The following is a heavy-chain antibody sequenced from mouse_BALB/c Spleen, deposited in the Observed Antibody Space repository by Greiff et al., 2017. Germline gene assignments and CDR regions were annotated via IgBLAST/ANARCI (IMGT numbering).Heavy chain of an antibody. CDR2: ISTYYGDA. D-gene: IGHD2-14*01. V-gene: IGHV1S137*01. CDR3: ARRYRYGKEAMDY. J-gene: IGHJ4*01. Sequence: QVQLKQSGAELVRPGVSVKISCKGSGYTFTDYAMHWVKQSHAKSLEWIGVISTYYGDASYNQKFKGKATMTVDKSSSTAYMELARLTSEESAIYYCARRYRYGKEAMDYWGQGTSVTVSS. CDR1: GYTFTDYA.